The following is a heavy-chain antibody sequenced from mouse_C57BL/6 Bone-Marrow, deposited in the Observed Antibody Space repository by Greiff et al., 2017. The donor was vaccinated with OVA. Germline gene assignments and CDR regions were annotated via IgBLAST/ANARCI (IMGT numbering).Heavy chain of an antibody. Sequence: QVQLQQPGAELVKPGASVKLSCKASGYTFTSYWMHWVKQRPGQGLEWIGMIHPNSGSTNYNEKFKSKATLTVDKSSSTAYMQLSSLTSEDSAVYDCARWVRPYYYAMDDWGQGTSVTVSS. CDR2: IHPNSGST. D-gene: IGHD2-14*01. V-gene: IGHV1-64*01. CDR3: ARWVRPYYYAMDD. J-gene: IGHJ4*01. CDR1: GYTFTSYW.